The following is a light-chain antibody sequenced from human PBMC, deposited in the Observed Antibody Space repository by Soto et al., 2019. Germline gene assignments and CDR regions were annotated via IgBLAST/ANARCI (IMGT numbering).Light chain of an antibody. J-gene: IGKJ1*01. Sequence: DIQMTQSPSSLSASVGDRVTITCRTSQPISEYLNWYQQKPGKAPSLLIYTSSNLQTGVPSRFSGSGSGTHFTLTISSLQPEDFATYYCQQSYNTPRTFGQGTKVEI. CDR2: TSS. V-gene: IGKV1-39*01. CDR3: QQSYNTPRT. CDR1: QPISEY.